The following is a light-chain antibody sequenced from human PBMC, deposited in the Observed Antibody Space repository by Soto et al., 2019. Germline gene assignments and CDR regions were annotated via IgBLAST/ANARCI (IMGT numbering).Light chain of an antibody. V-gene: IGLV2-14*01. CDR2: DVS. CDR1: SSDIGGYNF. J-gene: IGLJ3*02. CDR3: SSYTSSNTVV. Sequence: QSALTQPASVSGSPGQSITISCTGTSSDIGGYNFVSWYHQHPGKAPKLMIYDVSNRPAGVSNRFSGSKSGNTASPTISGLQAEDEADYYCSSYTSSNTVVFGGGTKLTVL.